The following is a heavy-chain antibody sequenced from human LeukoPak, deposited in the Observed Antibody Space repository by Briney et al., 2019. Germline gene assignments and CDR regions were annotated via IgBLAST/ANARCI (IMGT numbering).Heavy chain of an antibody. CDR1: GYSFTCYG. D-gene: IGHD2-2*01. J-gene: IGHJ4*02. CDR3: ARVVVPAAIGEFDY. V-gene: IGHV1-18*01. CDR2: ISAYNGNT. Sequence: ASVKVSCKASGYSFTCYGISWVRQAPGQGLEWMGWISAYNGNTNYAQKLQGRVTMTTDTSTSTAYMELRSLRSDDTAVYYCARVVVPAAIGEFDYWGQGTLVTVSS.